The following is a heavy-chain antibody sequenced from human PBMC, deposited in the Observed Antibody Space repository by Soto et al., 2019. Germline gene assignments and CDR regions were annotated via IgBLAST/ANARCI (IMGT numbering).Heavy chain of an antibody. CDR3: ARESRSALGTVEH. J-gene: IGHJ4*02. CDR1: GASISDYY. D-gene: IGHD6-13*01. CDR2: IYASGNT. V-gene: IGHV4-4*07. Sequence: PSETLSLTCTVSGASISDYYWSWIRQPAGKGLECIGRIYASGNTNYNPSLKSRVTMSADTSKNQFSLTLNSVTAADTAVYYCARESRSALGTVEHWGRGTLVTVSS.